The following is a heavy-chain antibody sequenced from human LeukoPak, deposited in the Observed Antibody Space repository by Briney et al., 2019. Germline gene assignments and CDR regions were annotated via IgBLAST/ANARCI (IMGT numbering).Heavy chain of an antibody. Sequence: ASVKVSCKVSGYTLTELSMHWVRQAPGKGLEWMGGFDPEDGETIYAQKFQGRVTMTEDTSTDTAYMELSSLRSVDTAVYYCARALLADDSSGTFDYWGQGTLVTVSS. CDR1: GYTLTELS. V-gene: IGHV1-24*01. CDR2: FDPEDGET. J-gene: IGHJ4*02. CDR3: ARALLADDSSGTFDY. D-gene: IGHD3-22*01.